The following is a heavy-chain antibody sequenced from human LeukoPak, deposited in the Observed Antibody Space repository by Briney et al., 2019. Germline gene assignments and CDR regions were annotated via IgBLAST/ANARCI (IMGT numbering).Heavy chain of an antibody. J-gene: IGHJ4*02. CDR2: IYPGDSDT. Sequence: GESLKISCKGSGYSFTTYWIGWVRQMPGKGLEWMEIIYPGDSDTRYSPSFQGQVTISADKSISTAYLQWSSLKASDTAFYYCARLVYSSGYHDPFYYWGQGTLVTVSS. D-gene: IGHD3-22*01. CDR3: ARLVYSSGYHDPFYY. V-gene: IGHV5-51*01. CDR1: GYSFTTYW.